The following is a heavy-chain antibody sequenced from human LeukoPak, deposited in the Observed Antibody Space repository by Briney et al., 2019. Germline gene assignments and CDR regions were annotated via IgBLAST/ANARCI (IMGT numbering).Heavy chain of an antibody. Sequence: SETLSLTCTVSGGSISSYYWSWIRQPPGKGLEWIGYIYYSGSTNYNPSLKSRVTISVDTSKNQFSLKLSSVTAADTAVYYCAGDRYGSGDDNDDAFDIWGQGTMVTVSS. J-gene: IGHJ3*02. CDR2: IYYSGST. D-gene: IGHD3-10*01. V-gene: IGHV4-59*01. CDR1: GGSISSYY. CDR3: AGDRYGSGDDNDDAFDI.